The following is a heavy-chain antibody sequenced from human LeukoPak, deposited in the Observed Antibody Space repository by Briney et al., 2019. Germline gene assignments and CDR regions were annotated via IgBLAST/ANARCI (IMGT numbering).Heavy chain of an antibody. CDR2: ISGSGGST. Sequence: GGSLRLSCAASGFTFSSYAMSWVRQAPGKGLEWVSAISGSGGSTYYADSVKGRFTISRDNSKNTLDLQMNSLRAEDTAVYYCAKGVTGVACRHYFDYWGQGTLVTVSS. CDR3: AKGVTGVACRHYFDY. V-gene: IGHV3-23*01. CDR1: GFTFSSYA. D-gene: IGHD3-3*01. J-gene: IGHJ4*02.